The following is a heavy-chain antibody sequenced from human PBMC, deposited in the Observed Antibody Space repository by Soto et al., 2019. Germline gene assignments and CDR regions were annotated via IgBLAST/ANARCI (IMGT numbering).Heavy chain of an antibody. CDR2: IYYSGNT. V-gene: IGHV4-30-4*01. Sequence: SETLSLTCTVSGDSISSGDYYWSWIRQPPGKGLEWIGCIYYSGNTYYNPSLKRRFTISVDTSKNQFSLQLSSVTVADTAVYYCARVTVADLPDLYYFDYWGQGTLVTVSS. CDR3: ARVTVADLPDLYYFDY. J-gene: IGHJ4*02. D-gene: IGHD6-19*01. CDR1: GDSISSGDYY.